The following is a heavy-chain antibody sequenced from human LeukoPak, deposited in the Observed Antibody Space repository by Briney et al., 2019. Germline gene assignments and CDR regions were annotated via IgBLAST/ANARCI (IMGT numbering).Heavy chain of an antibody. Sequence: NTSETLSLTCAVSGDSISSSNWWSWVRQPPGKGLGWIGEIYHSGSANYNPSLRSRVTISVDKSKNQFSLKLSSVTAADTAVYYCARELAVTGTIDYWGQGTLVTVSS. V-gene: IGHV4-4*02. CDR1: GDSISSSNW. CDR2: IYHSGSA. CDR3: ARELAVTGTIDY. D-gene: IGHD6-19*01. J-gene: IGHJ4*02.